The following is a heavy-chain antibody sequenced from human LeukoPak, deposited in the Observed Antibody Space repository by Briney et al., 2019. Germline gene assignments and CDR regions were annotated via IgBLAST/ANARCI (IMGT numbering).Heavy chain of an antibody. J-gene: IGHJ4*02. CDR3: ARPILGTYYYDSSGYG. V-gene: IGHV3-21*01. CDR1: GFTFSSYS. CDR2: ISSSSSYI. Sequence: GGSLRLSCAASGFTFSSYSMNWVRQAPGKGLEWVSSISSSSSYIYYADSVKGRFTISRDDAKNSLYLQMNSLRAEDTAVYYCARPILGTYYYDSSGYGWGQGTLVTVSS. D-gene: IGHD3-22*01.